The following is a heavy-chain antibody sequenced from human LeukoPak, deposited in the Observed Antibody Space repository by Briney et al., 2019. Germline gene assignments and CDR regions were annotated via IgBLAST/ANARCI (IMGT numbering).Heavy chain of an antibody. J-gene: IGHJ3*02. CDR1: GGSISSSSYY. D-gene: IGHD4-17*01. CDR3: ARNGDTVAFDI. CDR2: IYTSGST. Sequence: PSETLSLTCTVSGGSISSSSYYWGWIRQPPGKGLEWIGRIYTSGSTNYNPSLMSRVTMSVDTSKNQFSLKLSSVTAADTAVYYCARNGDTVAFDIWGQGTMVTVSS. V-gene: IGHV4-61*05.